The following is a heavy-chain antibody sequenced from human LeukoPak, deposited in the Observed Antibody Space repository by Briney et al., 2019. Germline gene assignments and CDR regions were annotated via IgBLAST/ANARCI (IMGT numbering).Heavy chain of an antibody. CDR3: ARTRLSGSPRSGAFDI. CDR2: IYYSGST. CDR1: GGSISSYY. D-gene: IGHD1-26*01. J-gene: IGHJ3*02. Sequence: SETLSLTCTVSGGSISSYYWSWIRQPPGKGLEWIGYIYYSGSTNYNPSLKSRVTISVDTSKNQFSLKLSSVTAADTAVYYCARTRLSGSPRSGAFDIWGQGTMVTVSS. V-gene: IGHV4-59*01.